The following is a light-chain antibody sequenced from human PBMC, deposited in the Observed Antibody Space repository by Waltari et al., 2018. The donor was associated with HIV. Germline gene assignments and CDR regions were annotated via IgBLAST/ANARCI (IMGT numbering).Light chain of an antibody. V-gene: IGLV2-11*01. J-gene: IGLJ1*01. Sequence: QSALTQPRSVSGSPGQSVTISCTGTSSNVGAYNFVSWYQHHPGKAPKLLISDVNKRPSGVPDRFSGSKSANTASLTISGLQPEDEADYYCCSYAGSYTYVFGIGTKVTVL. CDR2: DVN. CDR1: SSNVGAYNF. CDR3: CSYAGSYTYV.